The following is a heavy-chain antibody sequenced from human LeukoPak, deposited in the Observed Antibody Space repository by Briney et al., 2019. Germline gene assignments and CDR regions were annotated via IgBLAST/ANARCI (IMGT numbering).Heavy chain of an antibody. CDR2: IYYSGST. CDR3: ARTLTLAARPSNPWEDY. Sequence: PSETLSLTCTVSGGSISSYYWSWIRQPPGKGLEWIGYIYYSGSTNYNPSLKGRVTISVDTSKNQFSLKLSSVTAADTAVYYCARTLTLAARPSNPWEDYWGQGTLVTVSS. D-gene: IGHD6-6*01. CDR1: GGSISSYY. V-gene: IGHV4-59*08. J-gene: IGHJ4*02.